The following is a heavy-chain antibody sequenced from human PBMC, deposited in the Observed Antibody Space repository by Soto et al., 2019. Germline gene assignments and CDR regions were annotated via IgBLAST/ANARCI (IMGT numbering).Heavy chain of an antibody. J-gene: IGHJ4*02. CDR2: ISGSGGST. D-gene: IGHD1-1*01. CDR3: AKVSVRGTTNLPMDY. V-gene: IGHV3-23*01. CDR1: GCTFSSYA. Sequence: PGGSLRLSCAASGCTFSSYAMSWVRQAPGKGLEWVSAISGSGGSTYYADSVKGRFTISRDNSKNTVYLQMNSLRTEDTAVYYCAKVSVRGTTNLPMDYWGQGTPVTVSS.